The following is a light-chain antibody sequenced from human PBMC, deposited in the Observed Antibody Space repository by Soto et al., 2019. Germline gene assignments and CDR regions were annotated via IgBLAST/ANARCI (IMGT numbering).Light chain of an antibody. CDR2: DVT. V-gene: IGLV2-11*01. Sequence: QSALTQPRSVSGSPGQSVTISCTGTSDDIGGYDYVSWYRHHPGKAPKLMIYDVTQRPSGVPDRFSGSKSGNTASLTISGLQAEDEADYSCCSYAGSYTLIFGGGTQLTVL. CDR1: SDDIGGYDY. CDR3: CSYAGSYTLI. J-gene: IGLJ2*01.